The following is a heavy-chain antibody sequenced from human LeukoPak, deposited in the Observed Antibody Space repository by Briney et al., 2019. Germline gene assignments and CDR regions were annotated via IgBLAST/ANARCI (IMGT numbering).Heavy chain of an antibody. J-gene: IGHJ5*02. CDR2: INSDGSST. Sequence: PGGSLRLSCAASGFTFSSYWMHWVRQAPGKGLVWASRINSDGSSTSYADSVKGRFTISRDNAKNTLYLQMNSLRAEDTAVYYCASKVSTGTTTVKGWFDPWGQGTLVTVSS. V-gene: IGHV3-74*01. CDR3: ASKVSTGTTTVKGWFDP. D-gene: IGHD1-1*01. CDR1: GFTFSSYW.